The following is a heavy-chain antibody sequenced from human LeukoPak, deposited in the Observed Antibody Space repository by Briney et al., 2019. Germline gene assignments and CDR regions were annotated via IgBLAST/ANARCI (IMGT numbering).Heavy chain of an antibody. V-gene: IGHV5-51*01. CDR2: IYPGDSGP. J-gene: IGHJ3*02. CDR1: GYSFTSTW. D-gene: IGHD1-26*01. Sequence: GESLKISCKASGYSFTSTWIGWVRQMPGKGLEWMGIIYPGDSGPTYSPSFQGQVTISVDKSINTAYLQWSSLQASDTAMYYCGMSGDRVPLQDDVFDIWGQGTMVTVST. CDR3: GMSGDRVPLQDDVFDI.